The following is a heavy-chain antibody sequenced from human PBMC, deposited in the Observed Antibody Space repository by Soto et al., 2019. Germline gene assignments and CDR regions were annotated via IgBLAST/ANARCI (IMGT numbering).Heavy chain of an antibody. CDR1: GGTFSSYT. CDR2: IIPILGIA. CDR3: ATTGLELPYYYYYGMDV. V-gene: IGHV1-69*02. Sequence: ASVKVSCKASGGTFSSYTISWVRQAPGQGLEWMGRIIPILGIANYAQKFQGRVTITADKSTSTAYMELSSLRSEDTAVYYCATTGLELPYYYYYGMDVRGQGTTVTVSS. J-gene: IGHJ6*02. D-gene: IGHD1-7*01.